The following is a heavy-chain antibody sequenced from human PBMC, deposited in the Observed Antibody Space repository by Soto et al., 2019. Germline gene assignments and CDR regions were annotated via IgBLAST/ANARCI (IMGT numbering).Heavy chain of an antibody. CDR3: ANNFMVTFGGVIANWFDS. V-gene: IGHV3-23*01. J-gene: IGHJ5*01. D-gene: IGHD3-16*02. Sequence: EVQLLQSGGGLVQPGGSLRLSCAASGFTFSNYDMSWVRQGPGKGLEWVSSINRSGGSTFYADSVKGRFAISRDNSKNTVFLQMNSLRAEDTAVYYCANNFMVTFGGVIANWFDSWGQGNLVTVSS. CDR1: GFTFSNYD. CDR2: INRSGGST.